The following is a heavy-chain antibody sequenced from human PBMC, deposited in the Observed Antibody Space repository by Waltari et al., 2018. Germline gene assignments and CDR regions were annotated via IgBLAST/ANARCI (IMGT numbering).Heavy chain of an antibody. CDR1: GFTFSSYE. CDR3: ARGIAVALLDY. Sequence: EVQLVESGGGLVQPGGSLRLSCAASGFTFSSYEMNWVRQAPGKGLEWVSYISSSGSTIYYADSVKGRFTISRDNAKNSLYLQMNGLRAEDTAVYYCARGIAVALLDYWGQGTLVTVSS. CDR2: ISSSGSTI. V-gene: IGHV3-48*03. J-gene: IGHJ4*02. D-gene: IGHD6-19*01.